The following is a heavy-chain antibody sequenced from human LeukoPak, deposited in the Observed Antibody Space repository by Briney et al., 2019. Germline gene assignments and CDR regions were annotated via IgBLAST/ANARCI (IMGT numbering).Heavy chain of an antibody. CDR1: GYTFTSYG. J-gene: IGHJ6*02. CDR2: ISAYNGNT. D-gene: IGHD6-25*01. Sequence: ASVKVSCKASGYTFTSYGISWVRRAPGQGLEWMGWISAYNGNTNYAQKLQGRVTMTTDTSTSTAYMELRSLRSDDTAVYYCARDVAARLQNYYYGMDVWGQGTTVTVSS. CDR3: ARDVAARLQNYYYGMDV. V-gene: IGHV1-18*01.